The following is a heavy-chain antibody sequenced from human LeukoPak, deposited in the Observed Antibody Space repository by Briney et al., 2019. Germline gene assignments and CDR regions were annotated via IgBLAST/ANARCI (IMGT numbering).Heavy chain of an antibody. CDR2: ISSSSSTI. J-gene: IGHJ6*02. V-gene: IGHV3-48*02. Sequence: PGGSLRLSCAASGFTFSSYSMNWVRQAPGKGLEWVSYISSSSSTIYYADSVKGRFTISRDNAKNSLYLQMNSLRDEDTAVYYCARDGLPHYYYYGMDVWGQGTTVTVSS. CDR3: ARDGLPHYYYYGMDV. CDR1: GFTFSSYS. D-gene: IGHD5-12*01.